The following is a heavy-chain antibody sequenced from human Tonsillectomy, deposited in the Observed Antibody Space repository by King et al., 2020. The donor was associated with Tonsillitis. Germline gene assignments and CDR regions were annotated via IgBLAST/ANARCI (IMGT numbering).Heavy chain of an antibody. D-gene: IGHD2-2*01. Sequence: QLQESGPGLVKPSETLSLTCTVSGGSISSSSDYWGWIRQPPGKGLEWIGSVFYSGSTYYNPSLKSRVTISVDTSKNQFSLKLTSLTAADTAVYYCADPPRGVPAALGTTAGAPHFVPWARGTLATVS. V-gene: IGHV4-39*07. CDR3: ADPPRGVPAALGTTAGAPHFVP. J-gene: IGHJ2*01. CDR2: VFYSGST. CDR1: GGSISSSSDY.